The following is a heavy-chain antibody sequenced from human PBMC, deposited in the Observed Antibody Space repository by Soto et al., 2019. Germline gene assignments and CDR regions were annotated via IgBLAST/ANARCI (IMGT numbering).Heavy chain of an antibody. CDR3: VSWVSAHFDF. D-gene: IGHD3-16*01. CDR2: IDHAGANT. V-gene: IGHV3-23*01. CDR1: GFTFSSHA. Sequence: GGSLRLSCAVSGFTFSSHAMSWVRQAPATGLEWVSTIDHAGANTHYADSVKGRITISRDNSRNTVDLQMSSLRAADTALYYFVSWVSAHFDFWGQGTLVTVSS. J-gene: IGHJ4*02.